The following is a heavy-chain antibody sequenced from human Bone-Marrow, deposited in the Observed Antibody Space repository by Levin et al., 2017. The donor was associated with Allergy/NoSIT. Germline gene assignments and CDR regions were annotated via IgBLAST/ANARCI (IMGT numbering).Heavy chain of an antibody. CDR2: IIPVYGTT. J-gene: IGHJ5*02. V-gene: IGHV1-69*13. CDR1: GGTFSSDA. D-gene: IGHD5-18*01. Sequence: GASVKVSCKPSGGTFSSDAISWVRQAPGQGLEWMGVIIPVYGTTIYAQRFLGRLTITADESTTTAYMELKSLRYADTAIYYCSRQLPLGYNFGWGWFDPWGQGTQITVSS. CDR3: SRQLPLGYNFGWGWFDP.